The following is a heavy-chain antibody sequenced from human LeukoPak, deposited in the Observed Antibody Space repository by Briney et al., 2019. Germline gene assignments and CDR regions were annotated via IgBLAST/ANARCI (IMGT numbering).Heavy chain of an antibody. Sequence: PGGSLRLSCAASGFRFDDHGMSWVRQVPGKGLEWVSGINWNGASTGYGDSVKGRFTISRDNAKNSLYLQMNSLRAEDTALYYCAGGDRNGWYFDYCGQGILVTVSS. CDR3: AGGDRNGWYFDY. CDR1: GFRFDDHG. D-gene: IGHD6-19*01. V-gene: IGHV3-20*04. J-gene: IGHJ4*02. CDR2: INWNGAST.